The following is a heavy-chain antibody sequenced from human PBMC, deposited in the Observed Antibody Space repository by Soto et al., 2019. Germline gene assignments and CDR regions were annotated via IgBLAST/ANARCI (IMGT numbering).Heavy chain of an antibody. D-gene: IGHD2-2*01. J-gene: IGHJ5*02. CDR3: AHNLGASTSWFDP. CDR2: IYWDDDK. Sequence: QITLKESGPTLVKPTQTLTLTCTFSGFSLSTSGVGVVWTRHPPGKALGVLGIIYWDDDKRYRPSLKSRLTITKDTSKKQVVLTMTNIDPVDTGTYYCAHNLGASTSWFDPWGQGTLVTVSS. CDR1: GFSLSTSGVG. V-gene: IGHV2-5*02.